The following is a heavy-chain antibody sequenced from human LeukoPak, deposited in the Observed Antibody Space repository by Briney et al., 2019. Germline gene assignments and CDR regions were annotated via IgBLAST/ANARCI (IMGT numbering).Heavy chain of an antibody. CDR2: IRSDESTY. J-gene: IGHJ4*02. D-gene: IGHD4-17*01. CDR3: VKDHGAYDLDS. Sequence: PGGSLRLSCAASGFTFSSYSMHWVRQAPGKGLQWVSHIRSDESTYYCADSVKGRFTISRDNSKNTLYLQMNSLRPEDTAIYFCVKDHGAYDLDSWGQGTLVTVSS. V-gene: IGHV3-30*02. CDR1: GFTFSSYS.